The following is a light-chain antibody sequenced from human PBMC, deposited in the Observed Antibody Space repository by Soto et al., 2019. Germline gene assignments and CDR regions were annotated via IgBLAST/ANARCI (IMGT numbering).Light chain of an antibody. J-gene: IGLJ2*01. CDR2: EVT. Sequence: QSARTQPASVSGSPGQSITNSCAGTSSDIGAHNFVSWYQHHPGKAPKLIIYEVTKWPSGVSTRFSGSKAGNTASLTISGLQAEDEADYYCNSYTLSRTVVFGGATKLTVL. CDR1: SSDIGAHNF. V-gene: IGLV2-14*01. CDR3: NSYTLSRTVV.